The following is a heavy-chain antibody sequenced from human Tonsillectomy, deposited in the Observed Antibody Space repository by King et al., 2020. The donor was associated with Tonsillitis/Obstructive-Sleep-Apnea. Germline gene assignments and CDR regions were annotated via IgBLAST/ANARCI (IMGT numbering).Heavy chain of an antibody. CDR3: ARDYSNRHCDAFDI. Sequence: VQLVESGGGLVQPGGSLRLSCAASEFTFSNHAMSWVRQAPGKGLEWVSTISGSGGSTYYADSVKGRLTISRDNSKNTLYLQMNSLRAEDTAVYYCARDYSNRHCDAFDIWGQGTMVTVSS. D-gene: IGHD4-11*01. CDR1: EFTFSNHA. J-gene: IGHJ3*02. CDR2: ISGSGGST. V-gene: IGHV3-23*04.